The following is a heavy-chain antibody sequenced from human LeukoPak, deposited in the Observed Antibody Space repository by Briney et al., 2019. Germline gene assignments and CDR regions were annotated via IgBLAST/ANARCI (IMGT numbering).Heavy chain of an antibody. V-gene: IGHV1-8*01. CDR2: MNPNSGNT. J-gene: IGHJ4*02. CDR1: GYTFTSYD. CDR3: AREGAAAGLEPDY. Sequence: ASVKVSCKASGYTFTSYDINWVRQATGQGLEWMGWMNPNSGNTGYTQKFQGRVTMTRNTSISTAYMELSSLRSEDTAVYYCAREGAAAGLEPDYWGQGTLVTVSS. D-gene: IGHD6-13*01.